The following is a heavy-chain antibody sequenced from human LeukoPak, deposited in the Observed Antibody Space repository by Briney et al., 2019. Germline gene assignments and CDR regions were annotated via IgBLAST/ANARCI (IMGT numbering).Heavy chain of an antibody. J-gene: IGHJ6*02. CDR1: GYTFTSYD. V-gene: IGHV1-8*01. Sequence: ASVKVSCKASGYTFTSYDINRVRQATGQGLEWMGWMNPNSGNTGYAQKFQGRVTMTRNTSISTAYMELSSLRSEDTAVYYCARGYSDSLLFYYGMDVWGQGTTVTVSS. D-gene: IGHD4-17*01. CDR3: ARGYSDSLLFYYGMDV. CDR2: MNPNSGNT.